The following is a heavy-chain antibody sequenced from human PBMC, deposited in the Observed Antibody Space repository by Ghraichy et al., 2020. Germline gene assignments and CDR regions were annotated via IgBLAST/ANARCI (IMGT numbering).Heavy chain of an antibody. Sequence: SVKVSCKASGGTFSSYAISWVRQAPGQGLEWMGGIIPIFGTANYAQKFQGRVTITADESTSTAYMELSSLRSEDTAVYYCARDQGLFCSSTSCTPGDYYYYGMDVWGQGTTVTVSS. J-gene: IGHJ6*02. CDR3: ARDQGLFCSSTSCTPGDYYYYGMDV. CDR2: IIPIFGTA. V-gene: IGHV1-69*13. D-gene: IGHD2-2*01. CDR1: GGTFSSYA.